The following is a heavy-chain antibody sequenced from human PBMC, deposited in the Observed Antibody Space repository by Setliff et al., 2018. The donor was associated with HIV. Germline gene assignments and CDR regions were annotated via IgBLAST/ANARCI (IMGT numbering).Heavy chain of an antibody. V-gene: IGHV3-23*01. CDR2: ISDSGGSNT. D-gene: IGHD5-18*01. J-gene: IGHJ4*02. Sequence: QAGGSLRLSCAASGFTFSDYAMTWVRQPPGKGLEWVSAISDSGGSNTYHADSVKGRFTISRDNSKNTLYLQMNSLRAEDTAVYYCAKGVLGYSDYDLYYFDCWGQGAQVTVSS. CDR3: AKGVLGYSDYDLYYFDC. CDR1: GFTFSDYA.